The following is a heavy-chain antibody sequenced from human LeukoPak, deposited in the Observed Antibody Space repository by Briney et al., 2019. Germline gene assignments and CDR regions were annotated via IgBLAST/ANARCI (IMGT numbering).Heavy chain of an antibody. V-gene: IGHV4-39*01. CDR2: VYYSGST. CDR3: AARGSMVRGVIV. J-gene: IGHJ4*02. D-gene: IGHD3-10*01. Sequence: SETLSLTCTVSGGSISSSSYYWGWIRQPPGKGLEWIGSVYYSGSTYYNPPLKSRVTKSVDTSKNQFSLKLTSVTAADTAVFYCAARGSMVRGVIVWGQGTLVTVSS. CDR1: GGSISSSSYY.